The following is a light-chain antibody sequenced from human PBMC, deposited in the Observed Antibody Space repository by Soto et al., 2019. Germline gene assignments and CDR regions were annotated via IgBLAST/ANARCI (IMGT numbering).Light chain of an antibody. V-gene: IGKV3-20*01. Sequence: EIVLTQSPGTLSLSPGERATLSCRASQSVSSSYLVWYQQKPGQAPGLLIYGASSRATGIPDRFSGSGSGTDFTLTISRLEPEDFAVYYCQQYGSSPRTFGQGTKVEIK. CDR2: GAS. J-gene: IGKJ1*01. CDR1: QSVSSSY. CDR3: QQYGSSPRT.